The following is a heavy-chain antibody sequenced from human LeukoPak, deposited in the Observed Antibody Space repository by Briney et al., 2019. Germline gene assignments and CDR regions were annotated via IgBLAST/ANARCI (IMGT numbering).Heavy chain of an antibody. Sequence: GASVKVSCKASGYTFTDYDVNWVRQAPGQGLEWMGWINPDGGGTNYAQKFQGRVTMTRDTSITTAYMELSGLTSDDAAVYYCARDFPRTIGASGFDHWGQGTLVTVSS. CDR3: ARDFPRTIGASGFDH. D-gene: IGHD6-13*01. CDR1: GYTFTDYD. J-gene: IGHJ4*02. CDR2: INPDGGGT. V-gene: IGHV1-2*02.